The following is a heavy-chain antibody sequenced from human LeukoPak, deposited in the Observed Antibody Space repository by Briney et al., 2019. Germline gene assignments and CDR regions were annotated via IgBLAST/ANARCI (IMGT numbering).Heavy chain of an antibody. CDR2: FDPEDGET. J-gene: IGHJ4*02. V-gene: IGHV1-24*01. CDR3: ATLRYAAVAGIDLPTDH. CDR1: GYTLTELS. Sequence: ASVKVSCKVSGYTLTELSMHWVRQAPGKGLEWMGGFDPEDGETIYAQKFQGRVTMTEDTSTDTAYMELSSLRSEDTAVYYCATLRYAAVAGIDLPTDHWGQGTLVTVSS. D-gene: IGHD6-19*01.